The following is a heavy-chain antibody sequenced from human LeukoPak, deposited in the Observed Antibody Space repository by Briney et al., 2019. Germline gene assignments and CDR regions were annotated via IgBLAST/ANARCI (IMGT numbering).Heavy chain of an antibody. CDR1: GFIFRSYD. J-gene: IGHJ3*02. D-gene: IGHD2-15*01. Sequence: GGSLRLSCAASGFIFRSYDMHWVRQAPGKGLEWVAVIWHDGYNKYYADSVKGRFTISRDNSKNTLYLQTNSLRVEDTAVYYCARDEGGSALDMWGQGTMVTVSS. CDR3: ARDEGGSALDM. V-gene: IGHV3-33*01. CDR2: IWHDGYNK.